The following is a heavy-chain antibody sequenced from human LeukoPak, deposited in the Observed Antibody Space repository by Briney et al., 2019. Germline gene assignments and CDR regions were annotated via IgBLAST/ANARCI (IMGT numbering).Heavy chain of an antibody. CDR3: ARVSGDSGGYYYYYYGMDV. CDR2: IYYSGST. Sequence: SETLSLTCTVSGGSIGSYYWSWIRQPPGKGLEWIGYIYYSGSTNYNPSLKSRVTISVDTSKNQFSLKLSSVTAADTALYYCARVSGDSGGYYYYYYGMDVWGQGTTVTVSS. CDR1: GGSIGSYY. J-gene: IGHJ6*02. V-gene: IGHV4-59*01. D-gene: IGHD3-22*01.